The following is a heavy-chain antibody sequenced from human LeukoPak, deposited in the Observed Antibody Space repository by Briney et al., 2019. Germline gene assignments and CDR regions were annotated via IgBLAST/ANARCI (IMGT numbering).Heavy chain of an antibody. J-gene: IGHJ4*02. D-gene: IGHD3-22*01. CDR3: ATVRGYDSSGSLDY. V-gene: IGHV3-30*03. CDR2: ISYDGSNK. CDR1: GFTFSSYG. Sequence: GGSLRLSCAASGFTFSSYGMHWVRQAPGKGLEWVAVISYDGSNKYYADSVKGRFTISRDNSKNTLYLQMNSLRAKDTAVYYCATVRGYDSSGSLDYWGQGTLVTVSS.